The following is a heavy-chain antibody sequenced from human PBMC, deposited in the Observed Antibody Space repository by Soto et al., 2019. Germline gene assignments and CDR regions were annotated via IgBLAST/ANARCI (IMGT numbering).Heavy chain of an antibody. CDR3: AKDQSFIYAAGGDDAFHT. J-gene: IGHJ3*02. CDR2: ISWNSGSI. Sequence: EWVSGISWNSGSIGYADSVKGRFTISRDNAKNSLYLQMNSLRAEDTALYYCAKDQSFIYAAGGDDAFHTRRQGIMVTV. V-gene: IGHV3-9*01. D-gene: IGHD2-2*01.